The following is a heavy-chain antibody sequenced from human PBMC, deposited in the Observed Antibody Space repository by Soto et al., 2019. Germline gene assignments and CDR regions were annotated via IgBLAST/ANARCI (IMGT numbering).Heavy chain of an antibody. J-gene: IGHJ1*01. V-gene: IGHV3-23*01. CDR1: GFTFSSYD. CDR2: ITGSGGRT. D-gene: IGHD5-18*01. Sequence: EVQLLESGGALVQTGGSLRLSCEASGFTFSSYDMSWVRQAPGKGLEWVSAITGSGGRTYYADSVMGRFTISRDNSKKTLYLQMNSLRAEDTAVYYCVKERGNSYGGDWGQGTLVTVSS. CDR3: VKERGNSYGGD.